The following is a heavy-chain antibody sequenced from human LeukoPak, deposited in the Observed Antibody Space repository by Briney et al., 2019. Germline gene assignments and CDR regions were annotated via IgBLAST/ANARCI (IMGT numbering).Heavy chain of an antibody. CDR3: ASAKYSSGIVHDDY. D-gene: IGHD6-19*01. V-gene: IGHV1-69*06. Sequence: ASVKVSCKSSGGTCSSYAISWVRQAPGQGLVSMGGTIPIFGKANYAQMFQGIVTITGDKSTGTGYMELSSLRSEDTAVYYCASAKYSSGIVHDDYWGQGTLVTVSS. J-gene: IGHJ4*02. CDR1: GGTCSSYA. CDR2: TIPIFGKA.